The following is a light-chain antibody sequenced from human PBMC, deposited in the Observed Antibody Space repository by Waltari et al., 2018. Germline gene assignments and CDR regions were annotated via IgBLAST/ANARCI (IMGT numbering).Light chain of an antibody. CDR3: TSYTSSSTFV. J-gene: IGLJ3*02. CDR2: VVI. V-gene: IGLV2-14*01. Sequence: QSALTQPASVSGSPGQSITIPCTGTSSDVGGFDYVSLYQQHPGKAPKLLIYVVIKRPSGFSTRFSGSKSGNTASLTVSGLQAEDEADYYCTSYTSSSTFVFGGGTSLTVL. CDR1: SSDVGGFDY.